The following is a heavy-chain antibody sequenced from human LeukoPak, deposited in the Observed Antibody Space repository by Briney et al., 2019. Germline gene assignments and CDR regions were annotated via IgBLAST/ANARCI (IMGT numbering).Heavy chain of an antibody. D-gene: IGHD6-19*01. CDR3: AKGEQWLVQVSSDY. Sequence: GGSLRLSCAASGFTVSSNYMSWVRQAPGKGLEWVSAISGSGGSTYYADSVKGRFTISRDNSKNTLYLQMNSLRAEVTAVYYCAKGEQWLVQVSSDYGGQGTLVTVSS. J-gene: IGHJ4*02. CDR2: ISGSGGST. V-gene: IGHV3-23*01. CDR1: GFTVSSNY.